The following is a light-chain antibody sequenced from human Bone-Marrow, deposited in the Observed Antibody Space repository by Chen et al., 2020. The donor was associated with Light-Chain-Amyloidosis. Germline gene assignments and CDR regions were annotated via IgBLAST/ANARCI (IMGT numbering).Light chain of an antibody. Sequence: SYELTQPPSVSVSPGQTARITCSGEDLPTEHAYWYQQKPGQAPVLVIHRDTERPSGICVRFSGSSSGTTATLTLSGVQAEDEADYHCQSADSSGTYEVIFGGGTKLTVL. V-gene: IGLV3-25*03. J-gene: IGLJ2*01. CDR2: RDT. CDR1: DLPTEH. CDR3: QSADSSGTYEVI.